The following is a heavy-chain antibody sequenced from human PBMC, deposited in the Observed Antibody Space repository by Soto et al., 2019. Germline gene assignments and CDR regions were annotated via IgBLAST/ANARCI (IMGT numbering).Heavy chain of an antibody. CDR3: ARDRSSGWYSFDY. Sequence: QVQVVESGGGVVQPGRSLRLSCAASGFTFSSYAIHWVRQAPGKGLEWVAVISYDGSNKYYADSVKGRFTISRDNSNNTLYLQMNSLRAQDTAAYYCARDRSSGWYSFDYWGQGTLVTVSA. CDR2: ISYDGSNK. J-gene: IGHJ4*02. D-gene: IGHD6-19*01. CDR1: GFTFSSYA. V-gene: IGHV3-30-3*01.